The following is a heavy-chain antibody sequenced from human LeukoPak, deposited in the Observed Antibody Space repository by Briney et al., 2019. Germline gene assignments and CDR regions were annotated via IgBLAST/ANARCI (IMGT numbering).Heavy chain of an antibody. CDR2: ISSSSSYT. CDR3: AKVPAAGDYFDY. D-gene: IGHD2-2*01. Sequence: GGSLRLSCAASGFTFGDYYMSWIRQAPGQGLEWVSYISSSSSYTNYADSVKGRFTISRDNAKNSLYLQMNSLRAEDTAVYYCAKVPAAGDYFDYWGQGTLVTVSS. CDR1: GFTFGDYY. V-gene: IGHV3-11*06. J-gene: IGHJ4*02.